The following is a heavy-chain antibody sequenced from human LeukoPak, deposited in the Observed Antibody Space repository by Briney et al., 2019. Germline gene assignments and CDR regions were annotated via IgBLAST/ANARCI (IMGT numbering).Heavy chain of an antibody. Sequence: SQTLSLTCTVSGGSISSGSYYWSWIRQPAGKGLEWIGRIYTSGSTNYNPSLKSRATISVDTSKNQFSLKLSSVTAADTAVYYCAGDQGSGSPFQHWGQGTLVTVSS. D-gene: IGHD1-26*01. CDR3: AGDQGSGSPFQH. J-gene: IGHJ1*01. CDR1: GGSISSGSYY. CDR2: IYTSGST. V-gene: IGHV4-61*02.